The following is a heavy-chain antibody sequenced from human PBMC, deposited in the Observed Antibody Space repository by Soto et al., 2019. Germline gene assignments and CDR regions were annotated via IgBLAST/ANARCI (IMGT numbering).Heavy chain of an antibody. CDR3: ATVSSRWYAGCFDL. J-gene: IGHJ4*02. CDR2: LSDSGGSI. D-gene: IGHD6-13*01. Sequence: EVQLLESGGGLVQPGGSLRLSCTASGFTFSRHAMTWVRQAPGKGLEWVSGLSDSGGSIYYADSVKGRFTISRDNSMNTLYLQMNTLRSEDTAIYYCATVSSRWYAGCFDLGGQGTLVTVSS. V-gene: IGHV3-23*01. CDR1: GFTFSRHA.